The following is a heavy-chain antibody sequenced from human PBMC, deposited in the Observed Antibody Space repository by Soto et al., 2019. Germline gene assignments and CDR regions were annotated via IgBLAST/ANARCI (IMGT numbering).Heavy chain of an antibody. CDR3: ARDRRQVPLRFLEWSSDY. V-gene: IGHV1-18*04. CDR2: ISAYNGNT. J-gene: IGHJ4*02. Sequence: ASVKVSCKASGYTFASYGIIWVRQAPGQGLEWMGWISAYNGNTNYAQKLQGRVTMTTDTSTSTAYMEVRSLRSDDTAVYYCARDRRQVPLRFLEWSSDYWRQGTLVTASS. CDR1: GYTFASYG. D-gene: IGHD3-3*01.